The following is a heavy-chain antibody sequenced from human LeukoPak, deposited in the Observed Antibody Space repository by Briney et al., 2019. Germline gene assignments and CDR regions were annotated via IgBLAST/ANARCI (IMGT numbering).Heavy chain of an antibody. CDR2: ISYDGNNK. CDR1: GFTFSSYA. CDR3: ARDQRSSTSSTQPAGLDY. J-gene: IGHJ4*02. V-gene: IGHV3-30*01. Sequence: GGSLRLSCAASGFTFSSYAMQWVRHAPGKGREGVAVISYDGNNKYYADSVKGRFTISRDNSKNTLYLQMNSLRAEDTAVYYCARDQRSSTSSTQPAGLDYWGQGTLVTVSS. D-gene: IGHD2-2*01.